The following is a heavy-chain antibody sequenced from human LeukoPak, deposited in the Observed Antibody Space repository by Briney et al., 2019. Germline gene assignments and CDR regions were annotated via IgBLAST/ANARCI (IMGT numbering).Heavy chain of an antibody. CDR3: AGEQSPRWSRTLMRDY. CDR2: ISSSSSSI. V-gene: IGHV3-48*04. Sequence: GGSLRLSCAASGFTFSSYSMNWVRQAPGKGLEWVSFISSSSSSIYYADSVKGRFTLSRDNAKKSLYLQMNSLRAEDTAVYYCAGEQSPRWSRTLMRDYWGQGTLVTVSS. J-gene: IGHJ4*02. D-gene: IGHD2-8*02. CDR1: GFTFSSYS.